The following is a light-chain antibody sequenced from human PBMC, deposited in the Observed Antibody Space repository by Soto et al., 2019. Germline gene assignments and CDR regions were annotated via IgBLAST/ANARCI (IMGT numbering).Light chain of an antibody. CDR1: QVIHNY. J-gene: IGKJ3*01. V-gene: IGKV1-33*01. Sequence: DIKMTQSPSSLSASVGDRVIITCQASQVIHNYLNWYQHKPGQAPKLLIYDVPNLETGVPSRFSGSGSGTDFTFTISSLLPEDIATYYCQHFDKFRCAFGPGTKVDIK. CDR3: QHFDKFRCA. CDR2: DVP.